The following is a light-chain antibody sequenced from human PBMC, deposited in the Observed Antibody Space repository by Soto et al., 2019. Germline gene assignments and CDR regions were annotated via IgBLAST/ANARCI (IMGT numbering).Light chain of an antibody. V-gene: IGKV1-5*03. CDR3: QQYINYPWT. CDR2: KAS. CDR1: QSISSW. Sequence: DIQMTQSPSTLSAFVGDSVTITCRASQSISSWVAWYQQKSGKAPKLLIYKASSLETGVPSRFSGSGSGTEFTLTISSLQPDDYATYYCQQYINYPWTVGQGTKVDIK. J-gene: IGKJ1*01.